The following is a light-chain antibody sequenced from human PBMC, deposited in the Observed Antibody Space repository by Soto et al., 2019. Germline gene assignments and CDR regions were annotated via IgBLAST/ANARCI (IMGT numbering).Light chain of an antibody. J-gene: IGLJ2*01. Sequence: QPVLTLSSSASASLGSPVKLTCTLSSGHSTYIIAWHQQQPGKAPRYLMKLEGSGSYNKGSGVPDRFSGSSSGADRYLTISNLQFEDEADYYCETWDINTHVVFGGGTKLTVL. V-gene: IGLV4-60*02. CDR1: SGHSTYI. CDR2: LEGSGSY. CDR3: ETWDINTHVV.